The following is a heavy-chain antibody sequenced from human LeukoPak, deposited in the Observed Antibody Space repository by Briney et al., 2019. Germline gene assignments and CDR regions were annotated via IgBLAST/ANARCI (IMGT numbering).Heavy chain of an antibody. CDR1: GYISTTYA. D-gene: IGHD6-13*01. CDR2: INAGVGNI. V-gene: IGHV1-3*01. CDR3: ATTVSAGTYRYFQH. J-gene: IGHJ1*01. Sequence: ASVKVSCKASGYISTTYAMHWVRQAPGQSLEWMGWINAGVGNIKYLQKFQGRVTITRDTSANIAYMELSSLRSDDTAVYYCATTVSAGTYRYFQHWGQGTLVTVSS.